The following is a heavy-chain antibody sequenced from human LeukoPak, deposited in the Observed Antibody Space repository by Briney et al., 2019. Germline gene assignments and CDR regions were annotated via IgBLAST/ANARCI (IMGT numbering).Heavy chain of an antibody. D-gene: IGHD3-10*01. Sequence: SETLSLTCTVSGGSISNYYWSWIRQPPGKGLEWIGEINHSGSTNYNPSLKSRVTISVDTSKNQFSLKLSSVTAADTAVYYCARDLYYTNYGMDVWGQGTTVTVSS. V-gene: IGHV4-34*01. CDR1: GGSISNYY. CDR2: INHSGST. J-gene: IGHJ6*02. CDR3: ARDLYYTNYGMDV.